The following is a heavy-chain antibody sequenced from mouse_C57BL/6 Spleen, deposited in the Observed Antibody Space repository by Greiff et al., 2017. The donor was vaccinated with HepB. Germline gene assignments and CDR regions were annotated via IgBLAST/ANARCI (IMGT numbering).Heavy chain of an antibody. J-gene: IGHJ1*03. V-gene: IGHV5-17*01. D-gene: IGHD1-1*01. CDR2: ISSGSSTI. Sequence: EVQLQQSGGGLVKPGGSLKLSCAASGFTFSDYGMHWVRQAPEKGLEWVAYISSGSSTIYYADTVKGRFTISRDNAKNTLFLQITSLRSEDTAMYYCAYYCSSYVYWYFDVWGTGTTVTVSS. CDR3: AYYCSSYVYWYFDV. CDR1: GFTFSDYG.